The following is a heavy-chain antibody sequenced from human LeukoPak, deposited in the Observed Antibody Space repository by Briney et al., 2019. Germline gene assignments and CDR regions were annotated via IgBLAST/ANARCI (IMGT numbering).Heavy chain of an antibody. D-gene: IGHD2-2*01. CDR2: ISGSGGST. CDR1: RLTFSSFA. CDR3: AKDPSPAMPVYYFDY. Sequence: QAGGSLRLSCAASRLTFSSFAMSWVRQAPGKWLEWVSGISGSGGSTYYADSVKGRFTISRDNSKNTLYLQMNSLRAEDTAAYYCAKDPSPAMPVYYFDYWGQGTLVTVSS. V-gene: IGHV3-23*01. J-gene: IGHJ4*02.